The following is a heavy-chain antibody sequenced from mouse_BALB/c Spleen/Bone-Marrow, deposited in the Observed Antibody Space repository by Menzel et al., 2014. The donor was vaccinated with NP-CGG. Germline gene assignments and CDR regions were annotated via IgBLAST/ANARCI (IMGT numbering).Heavy chain of an antibody. J-gene: IGHJ4*01. CDR3: ARDDVWYAMDY. V-gene: IGHV5-6-3*01. CDR1: GFTFSSYG. Sequence: EVQLVESGGGLVQPGGSLKLSCAASGFTFSSYGMSWVRQTPDKRLELVATINSNGGSTYYPDSVKGRFTISRDNAKNTLYLQMSRLKSEDTAMYYCARDDVWYAMDYWGQGTSVTVSS. CDR2: INSNGGST.